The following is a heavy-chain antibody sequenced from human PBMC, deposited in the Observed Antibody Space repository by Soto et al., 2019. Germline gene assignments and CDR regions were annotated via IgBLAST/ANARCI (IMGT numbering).Heavy chain of an antibody. CDR2: VYSTGGA. Sequence: QVQLQQSGPGLVKPSETLSLTCSVSSGPSSSHNWGWIRQPPGRGLEWIGYVYSTGGASYNPSLKSRVTISADTSTNHISPTLTSVTAADTAVYYCVRRGIGSLHGLVDVWGQGTTVRVSS. D-gene: IGHD1-26*01. J-gene: IGHJ6*02. CDR1: SGPSSSHN. CDR3: VRRGIGSLHGLVDV. V-gene: IGHV4-59*08.